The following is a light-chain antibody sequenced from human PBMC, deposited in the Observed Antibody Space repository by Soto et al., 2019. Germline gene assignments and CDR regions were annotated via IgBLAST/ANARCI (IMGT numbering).Light chain of an antibody. V-gene: IGKV1-5*03. CDR3: QQYNCYFT. J-gene: IGKJ3*01. CDR1: QSISSW. Sequence: DIQMTQSPSTLSASVGDRVTITCRASQSISSWLAGYQQKPGKAPKLLIYKAPSLESGVPSRFSGSGSGTEFTLTISSLQPDDFATYYCQQYNCYFTVGPGTKVDIK. CDR2: KAP.